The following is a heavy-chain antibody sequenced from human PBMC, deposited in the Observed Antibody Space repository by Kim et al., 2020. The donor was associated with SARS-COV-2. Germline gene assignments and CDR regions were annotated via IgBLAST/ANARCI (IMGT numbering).Heavy chain of an antibody. CDR1: GFTFSSYG. CDR3: ARVKTAGISVAEFWFDP. Sequence: GGSLRLSCAASGFTFSSYGMHWVRQAPGKGLEWVAVISYDGSNKYYADSVKGRFTISRDNSKNTLYLQMNSLRAEDTAVYYCARVKTAGISVAEFWFDPWGQGTLVTVSS. CDR2: ISYDGSNK. V-gene: IGHV3-33*05. D-gene: IGHD6-19*01. J-gene: IGHJ5*02.